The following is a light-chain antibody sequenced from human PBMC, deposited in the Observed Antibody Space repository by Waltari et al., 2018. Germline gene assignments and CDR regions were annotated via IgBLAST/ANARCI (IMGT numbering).Light chain of an antibody. V-gene: IGKV3-20*01. J-gene: IGKJ2*03. CDR2: GAS. CDR3: QQYSRSPSS. Sequence: VLTQSPGTLSLSQGERATLSCRASQSLASSYLAWYQLKPGQAPRLLIYGASSRATGIPDRFSGSGSGTAFTLTISRLEPEDFAVYFCQQYSRSPSSFGQGTKLEIK. CDR1: QSLASSY.